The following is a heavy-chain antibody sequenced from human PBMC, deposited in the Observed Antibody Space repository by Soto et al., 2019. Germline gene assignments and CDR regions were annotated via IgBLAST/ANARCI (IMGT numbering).Heavy chain of an antibody. J-gene: IGHJ4*02. CDR2: ISGSGGST. Sequence: EVQLLESGGGLVQPGGSLRLSCAASGFTFSSYAMSWVRQAPGKGLEWVSAISGSGGSTYYADSVKGRFTISRDNSKNTLYLQMNSLRAEDTAVYYCANLGYCSGGSCYSTGDYWGQGTLVTVSS. V-gene: IGHV3-23*01. CDR1: GFTFSSYA. D-gene: IGHD2-15*01. CDR3: ANLGYCSGGSCYSTGDY.